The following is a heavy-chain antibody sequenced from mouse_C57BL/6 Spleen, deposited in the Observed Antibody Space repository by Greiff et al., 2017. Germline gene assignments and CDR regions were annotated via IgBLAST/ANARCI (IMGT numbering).Heavy chain of an antibody. V-gene: IGHV3-6*01. D-gene: IGHD2-14*01. CDR3: ARGDFYGYDYFDY. CDR2: LSYDGSN. CDR1: GYSITSGYY. Sequence: DVKLVESGPGLVKPSQSLSLTCSVTGYSITSGYYWNWLRQFPGNQLEWMGYLSYDGSNNYNPSLKNRIPITRDTSKNQFFLKLNSVTTEDTATYYCARGDFYGYDYFDYRGQGTTRTVSA. J-gene: IGHJ2*01.